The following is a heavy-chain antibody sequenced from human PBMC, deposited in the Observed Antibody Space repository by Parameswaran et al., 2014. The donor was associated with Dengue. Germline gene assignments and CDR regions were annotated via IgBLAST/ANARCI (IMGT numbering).Heavy chain of an antibody. D-gene: IGHD6-13*01. CDR2: IYYSGST. J-gene: IGHJ6*03. V-gene: IGHV4-39*01. Sequence: WIRQPPGKGLEWIGSIYYSGSTYYNPSLKSRVTISVDTSKNQFSLKLSSVTAADTAVYYCARQMVWGSSWGLNYYMDVWGKGTTVTVSS. CDR3: ARQMVWGSSWGLNYYMDV.